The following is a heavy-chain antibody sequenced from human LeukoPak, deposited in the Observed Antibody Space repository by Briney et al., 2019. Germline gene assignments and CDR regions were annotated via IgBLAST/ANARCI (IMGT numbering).Heavy chain of an antibody. CDR2: IYPGDSDT. D-gene: IGHD1-26*01. J-gene: IGHJ4*02. Sequence: PGESLKISCKGSGYGFTSYWIGWVRQMPGEGLEWMGIIYPGDSDTRYSPSFQGQVTISADKSISTAYLQWSSLKASDTAMYYCARGSMVGATRNYFDYWGQGTLVTVSS. CDR1: GYGFTSYW. CDR3: ARGSMVGATRNYFDY. V-gene: IGHV5-51*01.